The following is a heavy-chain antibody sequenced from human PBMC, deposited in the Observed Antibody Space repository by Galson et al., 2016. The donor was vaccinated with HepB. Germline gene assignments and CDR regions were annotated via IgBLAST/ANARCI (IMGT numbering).Heavy chain of an antibody. Sequence: SLRLSCAGSGFTFSTYIMSWVRQTPGKGLEWVSGMSGGGESTYYGDSVKGRFTISRDNYKNTVYLQMNSLRAEDKAVYYCTKCMSTVTTECLNFDYWGQGTRVTVSS. D-gene: IGHD4-11*01. V-gene: IGHV3-23*01. CDR2: MSGGGEST. CDR3: TKCMSTVTTECLNFDY. CDR1: GFTFSTYI. J-gene: IGHJ4*02.